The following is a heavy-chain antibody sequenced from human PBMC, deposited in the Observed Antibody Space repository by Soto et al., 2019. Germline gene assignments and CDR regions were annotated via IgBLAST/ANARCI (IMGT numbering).Heavy chain of an antibody. CDR2: ILYSGST. V-gene: IGHV4-59*01. J-gene: IGHJ4*02. Sequence: QVQLQESGPGLVKPSETLSLTCSVSGGSISSYYWSWIRQPPGKGLEWIGYILYSGSTNYSPSLKSRVTISVDTSKNQFSLKLTSVTAADTAVYYCARRGYSSGWYYFAYWGQGTLVTVSS. CDR3: ARRGYSSGWYYFAY. D-gene: IGHD6-19*01. CDR1: GGSISSYY.